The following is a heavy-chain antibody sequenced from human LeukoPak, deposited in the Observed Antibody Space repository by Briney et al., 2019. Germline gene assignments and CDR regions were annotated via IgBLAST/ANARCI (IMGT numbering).Heavy chain of an antibody. CDR1: GFTFSGSA. D-gene: IGHD4-11*01. Sequence: GGSLKLSCAASGFTFSGSAMHWVRQASGKGLEWVGRIRSKANSYATAYAASVKGRFTISRDDSKNTAHLQMNSLKTEDTAVYYCTREDDYSNWFDPWGQGTLVTVSS. V-gene: IGHV3-73*01. CDR2: IRSKANSYAT. CDR3: TREDDYSNWFDP. J-gene: IGHJ5*02.